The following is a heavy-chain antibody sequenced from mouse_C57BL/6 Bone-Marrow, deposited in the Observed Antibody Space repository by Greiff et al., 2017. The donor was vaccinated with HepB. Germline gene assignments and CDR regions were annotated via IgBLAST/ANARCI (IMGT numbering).Heavy chain of an antibody. CDR3: ARHGLRRRYFDD. D-gene: IGHD2-4*01. CDR2: ISNGGGST. CDR1: GFTFSDYY. Sequence: EVKLEESGGGLVQPGGSLKLSCAASGFTFSDYYMYWVRQTPEKRLEWVAYISNGGGSTYYPDTVKGRFTISRDNAKNTLYLQMSRLKSEDTAMYYCARHGLRRRYFDDWGTGTTVTVSS. J-gene: IGHJ1*03. V-gene: IGHV5-12*01.